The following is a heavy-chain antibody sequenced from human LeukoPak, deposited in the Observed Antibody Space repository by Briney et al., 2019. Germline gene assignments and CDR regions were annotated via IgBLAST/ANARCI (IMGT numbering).Heavy chain of an antibody. V-gene: IGHV4-4*07. CDR2: IYTSGST. Sequence: PSETLSLTCTVSGGSISGYYWSWIRQPAGKGLEWIGRIYTSGSTNYNPSLKSRVTMPVDTSKNQFSLKLSSVTAADTAVYYCARAAPTTNKGAYGWFDPWGQGTLVTVSS. CDR3: ARAAPTTNKGAYGWFDP. D-gene: IGHD1-14*01. CDR1: GGSISGYY. J-gene: IGHJ5*02.